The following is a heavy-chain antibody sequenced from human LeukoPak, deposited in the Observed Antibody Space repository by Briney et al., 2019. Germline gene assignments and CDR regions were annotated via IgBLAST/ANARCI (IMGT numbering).Heavy chain of an antibody. CDR1: GGSISSYY. CDR3: ARGDIRIAVAGPFDY. CDR2: IYYSGST. Sequence: SETLSLTCTVSGGSISSYYWSWIRQPPGKGLEWIGYIYYSGSTNYNPSLKSRVTISVDTSKNQFSLKLSSVTAADTAVYYCARGDIRIAVAGPFDYWGQGTLVTVSS. J-gene: IGHJ4*02. D-gene: IGHD6-19*01. V-gene: IGHV4-59*12.